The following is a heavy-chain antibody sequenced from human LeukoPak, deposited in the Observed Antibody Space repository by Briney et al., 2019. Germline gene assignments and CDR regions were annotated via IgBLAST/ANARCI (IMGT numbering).Heavy chain of an antibody. CDR1: GGSISSGDYY. V-gene: IGHV4-30-4*08. CDR3: ARAYYDSSGPWYFDL. J-gene: IGHJ2*01. D-gene: IGHD3-22*01. CDR2: IYYSGST. Sequence: SETLSLTCTVSGGSISSGDYYWSRIRQPPGKGLEWIGYIYYSGSTYYNPSLKGRVTISVDTSKNQFSLKLSSVTAADTAVYYCARAYYDSSGPWYFDLWGRGTLVTVSS.